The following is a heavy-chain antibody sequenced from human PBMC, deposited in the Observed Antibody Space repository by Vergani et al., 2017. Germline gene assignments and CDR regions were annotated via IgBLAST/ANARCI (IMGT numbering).Heavy chain of an antibody. Sequence: QGQMGQSGTEVKQPGSSVKVSCTAPGGTFSCYGVNWVRQAPGQGLEWLGGIIPIFGSATYPQKFQGSLTITADESTSTAYMELTSLRSQDTAVYYCARDPRGYGGDPEDYYYGMDVWGQGTTVTVSS. CDR2: IIPIFGSA. V-gene: IGHV1-69*12. CDR3: ARDPRGYGGDPEDYYYGMDV. J-gene: IGHJ6*02. CDR1: GGTFSCYG. D-gene: IGHD2-21*02.